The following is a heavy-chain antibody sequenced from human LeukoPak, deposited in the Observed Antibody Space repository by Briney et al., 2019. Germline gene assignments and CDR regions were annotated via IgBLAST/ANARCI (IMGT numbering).Heavy chain of an antibody. J-gene: IGHJ6*03. D-gene: IGHD3-3*01. CDR3: ARHQGDYDFWSGYFGYYYYMDV. V-gene: IGHV4-31*03. Sequence: SETLSLTCTVSGGSISSGGYYWSWIRQHPGKGLEWIGYIYYSGSTYYNPSLKSRVTISVDTSKNQFSLKLSSVTAADTAVYYCARHQGDYDFWSGYFGYYYYMDVWGKGTTVTVSS. CDR2: IYYSGST. CDR1: GGSISSGGYY.